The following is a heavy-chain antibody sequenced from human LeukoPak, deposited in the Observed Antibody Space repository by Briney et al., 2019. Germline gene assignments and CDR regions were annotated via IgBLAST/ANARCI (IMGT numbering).Heavy chain of an antibody. J-gene: IGHJ4*02. V-gene: IGHV3-30*02. Sequence: GGSLRLSCAASGFAFSSYGIHWVRQAPGKGLEWVAFIRYDGNNKYYADSVKGRLTISRDNSKNTLYLQMNSLRAEDTAVYYCVKDPVASAVAGTNYFDYWGKGTLVTVSS. D-gene: IGHD6-19*01. CDR2: IRYDGNNK. CDR3: VKDPVASAVAGTNYFDY. CDR1: GFAFSSYG.